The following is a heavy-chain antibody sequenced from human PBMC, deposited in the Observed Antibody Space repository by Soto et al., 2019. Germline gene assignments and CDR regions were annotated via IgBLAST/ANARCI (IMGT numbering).Heavy chain of an antibody. V-gene: IGHV4-59*01. CDR2: IYYSGSTT. J-gene: IGHJ4*02. Sequence: QVRLQESGPGLVKPSETLSLNCVVSGAAISGYYWSWIRQPPGKGLEWIGFIYYSGSTTNYSPSLKNRVTISVDTSKNIISLRLGSVTAADTAIYYCVRDGRERQFDYWGQGTLVTVSS. CDR1: GAAISGYY. D-gene: IGHD1-26*01. CDR3: VRDGRERQFDY.